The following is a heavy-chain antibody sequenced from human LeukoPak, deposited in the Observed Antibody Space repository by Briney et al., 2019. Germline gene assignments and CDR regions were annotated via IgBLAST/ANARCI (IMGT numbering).Heavy chain of an antibody. J-gene: IGHJ5*02. CDR1: GGSISSGDYY. CDR2: IYYSGST. Sequence: SETLSLTCTVSGGSISSGDYYWSWIRQPPGKGLEWIGYIYYSGSTYYNPSLKSRVTISVDTSKNQFSLKLSSVIAADTAVYYCARGSTSSNFDPWGQGTLVTVSS. D-gene: IGHD6-13*01. V-gene: IGHV4-30-4*01. CDR3: ARGSTSSNFDP.